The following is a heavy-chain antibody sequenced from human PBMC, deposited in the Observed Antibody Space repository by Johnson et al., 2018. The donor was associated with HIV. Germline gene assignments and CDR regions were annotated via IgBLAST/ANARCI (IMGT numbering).Heavy chain of an antibody. CDR1: GFTFSSYA. J-gene: IGHJ3*02. CDR3: ARTVTTLSGAFDI. V-gene: IGHV3-30*04. CDR2: ISYDGSNK. D-gene: IGHD4-17*01. Sequence: VQLVESGGGVVQPGRSLRLSCAASGFTFSSYAMHWVRQAPGKGLEWVAVISYDGSNKYYADYVKGRFTISRDNSKNTLYLQMNSLRAEDTAVYYCARTVTTLSGAFDIWGQGTMVTVSS.